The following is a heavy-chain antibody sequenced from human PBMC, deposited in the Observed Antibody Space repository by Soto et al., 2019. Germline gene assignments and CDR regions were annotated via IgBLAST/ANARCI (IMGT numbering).Heavy chain of an antibody. D-gene: IGHD6-13*01. CDR2: IYNSGTT. V-gene: IGHV4-61*01. CDR3: ARIYSRNYIYYYGLDV. J-gene: IGHJ6*02. CDR1: GGSVSSGSYS. Sequence: SETLSLTCTVSGGSVSSGSYSWSWIRRPPGKGLEWMGYIYNSGTTDYNPSLKSRVTISVDTSKNQFSLNLSSVTAADTAIYYCARIYSRNYIYYYGLDVWGQGTTVTVSS.